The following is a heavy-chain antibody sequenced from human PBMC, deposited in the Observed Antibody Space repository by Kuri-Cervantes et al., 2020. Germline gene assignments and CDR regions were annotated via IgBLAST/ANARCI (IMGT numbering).Heavy chain of an antibody. Sequence: GGSLRLSCAASGFTVSSNYMTWVRRAPGKGLEWVSVIYSGDSTYYADSVKGRFTISRDNSKNTVYLQMNGLRVEDTAVYYCARDLGGYSTRYDAFDVWGQGTMVTVSS. CDR1: GFTVSSNY. V-gene: IGHV3-53*01. CDR3: ARDLGGYSTRYDAFDV. D-gene: IGHD2-21*01. J-gene: IGHJ3*01. CDR2: IYSGDST.